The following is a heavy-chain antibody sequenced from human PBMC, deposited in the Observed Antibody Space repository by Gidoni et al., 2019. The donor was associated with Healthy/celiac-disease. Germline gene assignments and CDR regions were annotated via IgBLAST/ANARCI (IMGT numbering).Heavy chain of an antibody. V-gene: IGHV3-23*01. Sequence: EVQLLESGGGLVQPGGSLRLSCAASGFTFSRYAMSWVRQAPGKGLEWVSAISCSGGSTYYADSVKGRFTISRDNSKNTLYLQMNSLRAEDTAVYYCAKDPADTAMALYYFDYWGQGTLVTVSS. D-gene: IGHD5-18*01. CDR1: GFTFSRYA. J-gene: IGHJ4*02. CDR3: AKDPADTAMALYYFDY. CDR2: ISCSGGST.